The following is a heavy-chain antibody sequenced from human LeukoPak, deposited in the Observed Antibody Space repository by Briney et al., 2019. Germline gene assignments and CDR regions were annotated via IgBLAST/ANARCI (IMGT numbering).Heavy chain of an antibody. CDR1: GYTFTSYD. D-gene: IGHD6-13*01. V-gene: IGHV1-8*01. CDR2: MNPNSGNT. Sequence: ASVKVSCKASGYTFTSYDINWVRQATGQGLEWMGWMNPNSGNTGYAQKFQGRVTMTRNTSISTAYMELSSLRSEDTAVYYCARGRVAAAGRKSIYYYMDVWGKGTTVTVSS. J-gene: IGHJ6*03. CDR3: ARGRVAAAGRKSIYYYMDV.